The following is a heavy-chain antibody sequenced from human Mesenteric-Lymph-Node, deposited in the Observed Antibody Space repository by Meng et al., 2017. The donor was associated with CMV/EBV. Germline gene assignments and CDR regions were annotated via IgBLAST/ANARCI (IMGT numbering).Heavy chain of an antibody. CDR2: INHSGST. D-gene: IGHD2-2*01. J-gene: IGHJ6*02. CDR3: ARGGVVVPAAPYYYYGMDV. V-gene: IGHV4-34*01. CDR1: GGSFSGYY. Sequence: SETLSLTCAVYGGSFSGYYWSWIRQPPGKGLEWIGEINHSGSTNYNPSLKSRVTISVDTSKNQFSLKLSSVTAADTAVYYCARGGVVVPAAPYYYYGMDVWGQGTTVTVSS.